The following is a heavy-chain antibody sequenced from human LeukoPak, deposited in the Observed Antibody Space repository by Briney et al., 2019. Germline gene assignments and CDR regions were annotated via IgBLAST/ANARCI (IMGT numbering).Heavy chain of an antibody. J-gene: IGHJ4*02. CDR1: GFTFSSYA. CDR3: AKGSIVAVAGTIDY. V-gene: IGHV3-23*01. CDR2: IGGSGGIS. D-gene: IGHD6-19*01. Sequence: TGGSLRLSCAASGFTFSSYAMNCVRQTPGKGLEWVSVIGGSGGISYYADFVRGRFTISRDNSKNTLYMQMNSLRAEDAAVYYCAKGSIVAVAGTIDYWGQGTLVTVSS.